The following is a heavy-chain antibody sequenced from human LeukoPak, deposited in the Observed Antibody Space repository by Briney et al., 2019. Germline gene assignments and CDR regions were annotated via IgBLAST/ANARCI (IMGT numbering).Heavy chain of an antibody. CDR3: ARDGVGSGSYYNVHFDY. CDR1: GGSFSGYY. D-gene: IGHD3-10*01. CDR2: INHSGST. V-gene: IGHV4-34*01. Sequence: SETLSLTCAVYGGSFSGYYWSWIRQPPGKGLEWIAEINHSGSTNYNPSLKSRVTISVDTSKQQFSLKLSSVTAADTAVYYCARDGVGSGSYYNVHFDYWGQGTLVTVSS. J-gene: IGHJ4*02.